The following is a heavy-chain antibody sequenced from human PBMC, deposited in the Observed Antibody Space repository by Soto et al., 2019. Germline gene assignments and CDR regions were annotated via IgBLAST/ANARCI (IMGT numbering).Heavy chain of an antibody. CDR3: ERGVYGSSWSFAY. D-gene: IGHD6-13*01. J-gene: IGHJ4*02. CDR1: GGSISSYH. CDR2: IYDSGST. Sequence: SETLSLTCTVSGGSISSYHWRWIRQPPGKGLEWIGYIYDSGSTNYNPSLKSRVTISVDRSKNQFSLNLSSVTAADSAVYYCERGVYGSSWSFAYWGQGTLVTVSS. V-gene: IGHV4-59*01.